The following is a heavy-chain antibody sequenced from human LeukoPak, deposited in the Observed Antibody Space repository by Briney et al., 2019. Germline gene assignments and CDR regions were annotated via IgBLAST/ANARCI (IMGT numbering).Heavy chain of an antibody. CDR2: ISDSGNT. V-gene: IGHV3-23*01. Sequence: GGSLRLSCAASGFTLGSYAMSWVRQAPGKGLEWVSAISDSGNTYHADSVKGRFTISRDSSKNTLFLQMNRLRPEDAAVYYCAKAPVTTCRGAYCYPFDYWGQGTLVTVSS. CDR3: AKAPVTTCRGAYCYPFDY. D-gene: IGHD2-21*01. CDR1: GFTLGSYA. J-gene: IGHJ4*02.